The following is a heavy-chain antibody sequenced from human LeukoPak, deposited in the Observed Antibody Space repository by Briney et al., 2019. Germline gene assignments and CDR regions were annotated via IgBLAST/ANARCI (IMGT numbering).Heavy chain of an antibody. D-gene: IGHD3-10*01. V-gene: IGHV3-23*01. CDR2: ISGSGGST. CDR3: AKVMTRTMVRGVPPSDY. CDR1: GFTFSSYA. Sequence: GGSLRLSCAASGFTFSSYAMSWVRQAPGKGLEWVSAISGSGGSTYYADSVKGRFTISRDNSKNTLYLQMNSLGAEDTAVYYCAKVMTRTMVRGVPPSDYWGQGTLVTVSS. J-gene: IGHJ4*02.